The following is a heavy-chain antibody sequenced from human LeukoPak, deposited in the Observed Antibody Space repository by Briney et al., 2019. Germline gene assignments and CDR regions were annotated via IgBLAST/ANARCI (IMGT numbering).Heavy chain of an antibody. D-gene: IGHD6-19*01. Sequence: PGGSLKLSCAASGFTFNYYAMSWVRQAPGKGLEWVSSISSSSSYIYYADSVKGRFTVSRDNAKNSLDLQMNSLRAEDTAVYYCARDVSSGWYRDYWGQGTLVTVSS. CDR3: ARDVSSGWYRDY. CDR1: GFTFNYYA. CDR2: ISSSSSYI. J-gene: IGHJ4*02. V-gene: IGHV3-21*01.